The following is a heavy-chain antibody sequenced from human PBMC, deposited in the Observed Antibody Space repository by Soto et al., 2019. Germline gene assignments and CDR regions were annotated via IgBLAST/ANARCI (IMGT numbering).Heavy chain of an antibody. V-gene: IGHV1-18*01. CDR2: ISANNGNT. CDR3: ARAYSPGLSDP. Sequence: QVQLVQSGAEVKKPGASVKVSCKASGYTFTSYGISWVRQAPGQGLEWMGWISANNGNTKYAQNFQGRVTMTTDTSTSTAYMELRSLRADDTAVYYCARAYSPGLSDPWGQGTLVTVSS. J-gene: IGHJ5*02. CDR1: GYTFTSYG. D-gene: IGHD2-15*01.